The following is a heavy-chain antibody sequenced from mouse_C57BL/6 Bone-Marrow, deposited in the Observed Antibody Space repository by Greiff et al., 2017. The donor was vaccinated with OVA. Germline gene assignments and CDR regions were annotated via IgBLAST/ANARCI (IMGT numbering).Heavy chain of an antibody. V-gene: IGHV1-54*01. CDR2: INPGSGGT. Sequence: VQLQQSGAELVRPGTSVKVSCKASGYAFTNYLIEWVKQRPGQGLEWIGVINPGSGGTNYNEKFKGKATMTADKSSSTAYMQLSSLTSEDSAVYFCARGRDYDRYVDVWGTGTTVTVSS. CDR3: ARGRDYDRYVDV. D-gene: IGHD2-4*01. CDR1: GYAFTNYL. J-gene: IGHJ1*03.